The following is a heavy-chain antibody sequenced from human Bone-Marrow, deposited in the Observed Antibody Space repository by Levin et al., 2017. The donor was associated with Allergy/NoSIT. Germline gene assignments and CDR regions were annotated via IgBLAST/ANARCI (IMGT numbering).Heavy chain of an antibody. CDR1: SGSISTTNFY. CDR2: IYHSGTT. V-gene: IGHV4-39*01. CDR3: ARQSDGYYH. J-gene: IGHJ4*02. D-gene: IGHD4-17*01. Sequence: SETLSLICTVSSGSISTTNFYWGWIRQPPGTGLEWIGRIYHSGTTYYNPSLNSRVTISIDTSKDQFSLKLNSVTAADTAVYYCARQSDGYYHWGQGILVTVSS.